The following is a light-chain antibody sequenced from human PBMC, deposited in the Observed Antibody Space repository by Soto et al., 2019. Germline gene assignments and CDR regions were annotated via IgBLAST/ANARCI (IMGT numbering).Light chain of an antibody. CDR1: LAISNY. V-gene: IGKV1-27*01. J-gene: IGKJ1*01. CDR2: GAS. CDR3: QRYNTVPWT. Sequence: DIQMTQSPSSLSAFVGDRVTITCRASLAISNYLAWYQQKPGKAPNLLIYGASTLQSGVPSRFAGSGSGTESALTITSLQPEDVATYYCQRYNTVPWTFGQGTKVEIK.